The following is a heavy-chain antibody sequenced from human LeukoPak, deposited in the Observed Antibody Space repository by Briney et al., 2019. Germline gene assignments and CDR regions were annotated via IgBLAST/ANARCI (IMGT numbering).Heavy chain of an antibody. CDR2: ISYDGSNK. J-gene: IGHJ6*02. V-gene: IGHV3-30*18. CDR3: AKDHEEVGPPYYYYYGMDV. CDR1: GFTFSSYG. D-gene: IGHD1-26*01. Sequence: PGGSLRLSCAASGFTFSSYGMHWVRQAPGKGLEWVAVISYDGSNKYYADSVKGRFTISRDNSKNTLYLQMNSLRAEDTAVYYCAKDHEEVGPPYYYYYGMDVWGQGTTVNVSS.